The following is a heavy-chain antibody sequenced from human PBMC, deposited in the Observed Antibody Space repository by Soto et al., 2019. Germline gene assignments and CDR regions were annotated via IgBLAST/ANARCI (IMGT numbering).Heavy chain of an antibody. D-gene: IGHD6-6*01. J-gene: IGHJ6*02. CDR3: AREGKQLGGYYYYYGMDV. CDR1: GYTFTSYG. Sequence: ASVKVSCKASGYTFTSYGISWVRQAPGQGLEWMGWISAYNGNTNYAQKLQGRVTMTTDTSTSTAYMELRSLRSDDTAVYYCAREGKQLGGYYYYYGMDVWGQGTTVPVSS. V-gene: IGHV1-18*01. CDR2: ISAYNGNT.